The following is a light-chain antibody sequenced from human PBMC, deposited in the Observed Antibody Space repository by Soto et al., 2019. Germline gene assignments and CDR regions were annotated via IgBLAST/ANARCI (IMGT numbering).Light chain of an antibody. V-gene: IGKV2-28*01. CDR2: WGS. CDR3: MQGQQTPIT. CDR1: QSLLHSSGNNY. J-gene: IGKJ5*01. Sequence: DIVMTQSPLSLPVTPGEPASMSCRSSQSLLHSSGNNYLDWYVQKPGQSPQLLIYWGSYRASGVPDSFSGSGSGTDFTLKISRVEAEDVGIYYCMQGQQTPITFGQVTRLAIK.